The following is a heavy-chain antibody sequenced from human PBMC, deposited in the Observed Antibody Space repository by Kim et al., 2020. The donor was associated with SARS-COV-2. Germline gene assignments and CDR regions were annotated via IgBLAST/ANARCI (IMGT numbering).Heavy chain of an antibody. CDR1: GGTFSSYA. CDR2: IIPIFGTA. CDR3: ARVRNVDIVAGYYFDY. V-gene: IGHV1-69*13. D-gene: IGHD5-12*01. J-gene: IGHJ4*02. Sequence: SVKVSCKASGGTFSSYAISWVRQAPGQGLEWMGGIIPIFGTANYAQKFQGRVTITADESTSTAYMELSSLRSEDTAVYYCARVRNVDIVAGYYFDYWGQGTLVTVSS.